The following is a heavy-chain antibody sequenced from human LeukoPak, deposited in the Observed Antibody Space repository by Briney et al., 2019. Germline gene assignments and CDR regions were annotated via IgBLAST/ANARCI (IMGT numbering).Heavy chain of an antibody. CDR1: GGPISGYF. Sequence: PSETLSLTCTVSGGPISGYFWGWIRQPPGKGLEYIGYIYYSGGTDYNPSLKNRVTISVDTSKNKFSLKVSSVTAADTAVYYCARQAYGGEAFDIWDQGTMVTVSS. CDR3: ARQAYGGEAFDI. D-gene: IGHD4-17*01. V-gene: IGHV4-59*08. J-gene: IGHJ3*02. CDR2: IYYSGGT.